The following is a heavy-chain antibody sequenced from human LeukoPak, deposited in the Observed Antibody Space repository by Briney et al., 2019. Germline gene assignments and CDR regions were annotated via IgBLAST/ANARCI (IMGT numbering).Heavy chain of an antibody. J-gene: IGHJ5*02. CDR2: IYSSGST. CDR1: GGSISDYF. V-gene: IGHV4-4*07. Sequence: SETLSLTCTVSGGSISDYFLNGIRQPAGKGLEWIGRIYSSGSTNYNPSLKSRVTMSLDTSKNQFSLKLSSVTAADTAVYYCASIDSSWYFTWGQGALVTVSS. D-gene: IGHD6-13*01. CDR3: ASIDSSWYFT.